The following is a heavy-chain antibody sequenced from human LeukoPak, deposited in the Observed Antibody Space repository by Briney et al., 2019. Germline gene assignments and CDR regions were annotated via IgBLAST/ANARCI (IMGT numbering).Heavy chain of an antibody. CDR2: ISSSGSII. Sequence: GGSLRLSCAASGFTFSDYYMSWTRQAPGKGLEWVSYISSSGSIIYYADSVKGRFTISRDNAENSLYLQMNSLRAEDTAVYYCARVLGDLYYDSGDYYDYYAVDVWGQGTTVTVSS. CDR3: ARVLGDLYYDSGDYYDYYAVDV. V-gene: IGHV3-11*04. D-gene: IGHD3-22*01. CDR1: GFTFSDYY. J-gene: IGHJ6*02.